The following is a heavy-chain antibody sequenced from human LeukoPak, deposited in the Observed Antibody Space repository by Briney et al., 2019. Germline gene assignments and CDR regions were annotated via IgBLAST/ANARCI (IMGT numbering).Heavy chain of an antibody. CDR2: ISAYNGNT. J-gene: IGHJ6*03. V-gene: IGHV1-18*01. CDR1: GYTFTSYG. Sequence: PWASVKVSCKASGYTFTSYGISWVRQAPGQGLEWMGWISAYNGNTNYAQKPQGRVTLTTDTSTSTAYMELRSLRSDDTAVYYCARGATTVTKWYYYYYMDVWGKGTTVTVSS. D-gene: IGHD4-17*01. CDR3: ARGATTVTKWYYYYYMDV.